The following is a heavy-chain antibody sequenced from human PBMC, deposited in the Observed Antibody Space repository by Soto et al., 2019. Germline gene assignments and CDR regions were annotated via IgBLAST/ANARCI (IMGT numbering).Heavy chain of an antibody. Sequence: ASVKVSCKASGYTFTNYYMHWVRQAPGQGLEWMGIINPSDGSTTYAQKFQGRLTMTRDTSTTTVSLELDSLTSEDTAVYYCAREFGEMISNTYYSGFGFWGLGTLVTVSS. D-gene: IGHD3-22*01. CDR1: GYTFTNYY. CDR3: AREFGEMISNTYYSGFGF. J-gene: IGHJ4*02. V-gene: IGHV1-46*01. CDR2: INPSDGST.